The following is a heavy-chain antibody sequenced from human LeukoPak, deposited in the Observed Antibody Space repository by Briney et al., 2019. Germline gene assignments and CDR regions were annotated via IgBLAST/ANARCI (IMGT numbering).Heavy chain of an antibody. CDR2: ISGDGGST. J-gene: IGHJ4*02. CDR3: AKFRDSYGFY. CDR1: GFTFDDYA. V-gene: IGHV3-43*02. Sequence: PGGSLRLSCAASGFTFDDYAMLWLRQAPGKGREWVSLISGDGGSTYYADSVKGRFTISRDNSKNSLYLQMNSLRTEDTALYYCAKFRDSYGFYWGQGTLVTVSS. D-gene: IGHD5-18*01.